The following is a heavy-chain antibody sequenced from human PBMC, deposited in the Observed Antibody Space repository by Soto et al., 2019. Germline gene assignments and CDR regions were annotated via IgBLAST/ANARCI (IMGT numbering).Heavy chain of an antibody. Sequence: PGGSLRLSCAASGFTFSSYGMFWVRQTPGKVLEWVSIIWNDGSDKYYADSVKGRFTISRDNSRNTLYLQMNSLRAEDTAVYYCARASSSGTYYEGEPYYYQGMEVWGQGTTVTVSS. CDR1: GFTFSSYG. J-gene: IGHJ6*02. CDR2: IWNDGSDK. D-gene: IGHD3-10*01. CDR3: ARASSSGTYYEGEPYYYQGMEV. V-gene: IGHV3-33*07.